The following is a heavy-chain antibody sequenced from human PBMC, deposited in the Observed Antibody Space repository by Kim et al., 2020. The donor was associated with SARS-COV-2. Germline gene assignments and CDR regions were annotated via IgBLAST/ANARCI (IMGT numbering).Heavy chain of an antibody. J-gene: IGHJ4*02. V-gene: IGHV3-23*01. Sequence: GGSLRLSCAASGFTFSNYAMSWVRQAPGKGLEWVSILSNSGSGTYYADSVKGRFTISRDNSKNTLYLQMNSLRAEDTAVYFCAKNLGGSNYYCTEYWGQGTLVTVSS. CDR3: AKNLGGSNYYCTEY. CDR2: LSNSGSGT. D-gene: IGHD1-26*01. CDR1: GFTFSNYA.